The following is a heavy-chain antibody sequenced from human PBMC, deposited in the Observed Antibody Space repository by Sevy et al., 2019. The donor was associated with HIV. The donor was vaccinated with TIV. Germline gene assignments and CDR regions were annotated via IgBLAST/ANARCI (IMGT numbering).Heavy chain of an antibody. CDR1: GFTFGSYS. CDR3: ARTNDYGVLGASDI. V-gene: IGHV3-21*01. CDR2: ISSSSSYI. J-gene: IGHJ3*02. D-gene: IGHD4-17*01. Sequence: GGSLRLSCTASGFTFGSYSMNWVRQAPGKGLEWVSSISSSSSYIYYADSVKGRFTISRDNAKNSLYLQMNSLRAEDTAVYYCARTNDYGVLGASDIWGQGTMVTVSS.